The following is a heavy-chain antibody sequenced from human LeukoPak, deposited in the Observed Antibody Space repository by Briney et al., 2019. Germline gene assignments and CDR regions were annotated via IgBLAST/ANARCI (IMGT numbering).Heavy chain of an antibody. CDR3: ARWLVRGFIFSPFDY. CDR2: INPNSDGT. J-gene: IGHJ4*02. V-gene: IGHV1-2*02. Sequence: ASVKVSCKAFGYTFTDYFIHWVRHAPGQGLEWMGWINPNSDGTNYAQKFQGRVTMARDTSISTAYMELSSLRSDDTAVYYCARWLVRGFIFSPFDYRGQGTLVTVSS. D-gene: IGHD3-10*01. CDR1: GYTFTDYF.